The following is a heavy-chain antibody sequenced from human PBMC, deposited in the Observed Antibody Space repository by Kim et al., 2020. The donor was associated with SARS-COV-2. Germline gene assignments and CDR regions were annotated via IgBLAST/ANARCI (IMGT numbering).Heavy chain of an antibody. D-gene: IGHD3-16*01. V-gene: IGHV3-74*01. CDR3: AREGGTPRLDY. J-gene: IGHJ4*02. CDR2: INSDGSST. CDR1: GFTFSSYW. Sequence: GGSLRLSCAASGFTFSSYWMHWVRQAPGKGLVWVSRINSDGSSTSYADSMKGRFTISRDNAKNTLYLQMNSLRAEDTAVYYCAREGGTPRLDYWGQGTLVTVSS.